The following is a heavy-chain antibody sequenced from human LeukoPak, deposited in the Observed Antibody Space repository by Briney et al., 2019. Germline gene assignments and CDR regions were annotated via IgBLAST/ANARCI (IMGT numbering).Heavy chain of an antibody. J-gene: IGHJ4*02. CDR1: GGSISSYY. CDR3: ARDPNGGLDY. Sequence: PSETLSLTCTVSGGSISSYYWSWIRQPPGKGLEWIGYIYYSGSTNYNPSLKSRVTISVDTSKNQFSLKLSSVTAADTAVYYCARDPNGGLDYWGQGTRVTVSS. D-gene: IGHD4/OR15-4a*01. V-gene: IGHV4-59*01. CDR2: IYYSGST.